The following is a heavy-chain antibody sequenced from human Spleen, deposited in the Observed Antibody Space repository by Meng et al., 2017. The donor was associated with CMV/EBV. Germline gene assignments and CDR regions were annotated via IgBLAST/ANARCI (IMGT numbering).Heavy chain of an antibody. Sequence: GSLRLSCTVSGGSISSSSYYWGWIRQPPGKGLEWIGSIYYSGSTYYNPSLKSRVTISVDTSKNQFSLKLSSVTAADTAVYYCARIPQRRYYDFWSGLSLGTYWGQGTLVTVSS. V-gene: IGHV4-39*07. CDR2: IYYSGST. CDR3: ARIPQRRYYDFWSGLSLGTY. D-gene: IGHD3-3*01. J-gene: IGHJ4*02. CDR1: GGSISSSSYY.